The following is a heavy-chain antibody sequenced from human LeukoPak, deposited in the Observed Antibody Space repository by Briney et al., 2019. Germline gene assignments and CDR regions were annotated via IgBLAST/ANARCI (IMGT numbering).Heavy chain of an antibody. CDR3: ARDRWARHLDY. CDR1: GLTFSNSG. Sequence: PGGSLRLSCAASGLTFSNSGLHWVRQAPGKGLEWVAIIWYDGSNKYYAESVKGRFTISRDNSKNTLYLPMHSLRAEDTDVYYCARDRWARHLDYWGQGTLVTVSS. J-gene: IGHJ4*02. D-gene: IGHD4-23*01. CDR2: IWYDGSNK. V-gene: IGHV3-33*01.